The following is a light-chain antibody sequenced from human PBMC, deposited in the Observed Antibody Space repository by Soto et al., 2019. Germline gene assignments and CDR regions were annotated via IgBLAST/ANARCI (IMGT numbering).Light chain of an antibody. V-gene: IGLV1-40*01. J-gene: IGLJ2*01. CDR3: AAWDDSLSGVV. Sequence: QSVLTQPPSVSGAPGQRVTISCTGSSSNIGAGYDVHWYQQLPGTAPKLLIYGNSNRPSGVPDRFSGSKSGTSASLAITGLQAEDEADYLCAAWDDSLSGVVFGGGTKVTVL. CDR2: GNS. CDR1: SSNIGAGYD.